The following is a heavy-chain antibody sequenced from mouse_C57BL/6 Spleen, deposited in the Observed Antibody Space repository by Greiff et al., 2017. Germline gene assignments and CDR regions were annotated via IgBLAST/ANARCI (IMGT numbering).Heavy chain of an antibody. V-gene: IGHV1-22*01. J-gene: IGHJ4*01. Sequence: EVQLQESGPELVKPGASVKMSCKASGYTFTDYNMHWVKQSHGKSLEWIGYINPNNGGTSYNQKFKGKATLTVNKSSSTAYMELRSLTSEDSAVYYCARSITTVVDAMDYWGQGTSVTVSS. CDR2: INPNNGGT. D-gene: IGHD1-1*01. CDR3: ARSITTVVDAMDY. CDR1: GYTFTDYN.